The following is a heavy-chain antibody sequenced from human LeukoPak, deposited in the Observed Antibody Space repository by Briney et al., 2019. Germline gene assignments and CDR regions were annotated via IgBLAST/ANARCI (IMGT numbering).Heavy chain of an antibody. CDR1: GFTFSGFW. CDR3: ASGPSRTYYYDSSGYS. J-gene: IGHJ4*02. CDR2: ISFDGSDA. Sequence: PGGSPRLSCAASGFTFSGFWMHWVRQAPGKGLVWVSCISFDGSDATYADSVKGRFTISRDNSKNTLYLQMNSLRAEDTAVYYCASGPSRTYYYDSSGYSWGQGTLVTVSS. D-gene: IGHD3-22*01. V-gene: IGHV3-74*01.